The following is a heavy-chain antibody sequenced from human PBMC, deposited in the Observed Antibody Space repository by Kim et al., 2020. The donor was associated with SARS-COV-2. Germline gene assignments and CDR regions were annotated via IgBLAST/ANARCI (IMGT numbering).Heavy chain of an antibody. CDR2: IWYDGSNK. J-gene: IGHJ4*02. D-gene: IGHD2-15*01. V-gene: IGHV3-33*01. CDR1: GFTFSTSG. CDR3: ARSILYCSGGPCYDEGFDY. Sequence: GGSLRLSCAASGFTFSTSGMHWVRQAPGKGLEWVAIIWYDGSNKYYADSVKGRFTISRDNSKNTLYLQMNSLRAEDTALYYCARSILYCSGGPCYDEGFDYWGQGTPVTVSS.